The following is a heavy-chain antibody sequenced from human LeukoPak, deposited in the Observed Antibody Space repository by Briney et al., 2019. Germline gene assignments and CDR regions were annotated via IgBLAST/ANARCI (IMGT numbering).Heavy chain of an antibody. D-gene: IGHD3-3*01. V-gene: IGHV3-21*01. J-gene: IGHJ4*02. CDR2: ISSSSHYI. Sequence: GGSLRLSCAASGFTFGHYGMHWVRRTPGKGLEWVSSISSSSHYIYYADSVKGRFTISRDNSKNTLYLQMNSLRAEDTAVYYCAKSYDGHFDYWGQGTLVTVSS. CDR3: AKSYDGHFDY. CDR1: GFTFGHYG.